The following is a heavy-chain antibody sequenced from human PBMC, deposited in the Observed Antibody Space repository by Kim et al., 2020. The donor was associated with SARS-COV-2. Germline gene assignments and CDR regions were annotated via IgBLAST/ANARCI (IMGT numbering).Heavy chain of an antibody. V-gene: IGHV3-21*01. D-gene: IGHD2-15*01. CDR3: ARGRWDIVVVVAAILDY. Sequence: GGSLRLSCAASGFTFSSYSMNWVRQAPGKGLEWVSSISSSSSYIYYADSVKGRFTISRDNAKNSLYLQMNSLRAEDTAVYYCARGRWDIVVVVAAILDYWGQGTLVTVSS. CDR2: ISSSSSYI. CDR1: GFTFSSYS. J-gene: IGHJ4*02.